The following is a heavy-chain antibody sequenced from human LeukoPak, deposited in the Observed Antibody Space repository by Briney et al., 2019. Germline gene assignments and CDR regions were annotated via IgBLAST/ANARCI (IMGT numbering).Heavy chain of an antibody. J-gene: IGHJ5*02. CDR1: GFTFSNYW. CDR2: IKQDGSEK. D-gene: IGHD6-13*01. V-gene: IGHV3-7*01. CDR3: AREISSWYRTEGRFDP. Sequence: GGSLRLSCAASGFTFSNYWMSWVRQAPGKGLEWVANIKQDGSEKYHVDSVNGRFTISSDNAKSSLYLQMNSLRAEDTAVYYCAREISSWYRTEGRFDPWGQGTLVTVSS.